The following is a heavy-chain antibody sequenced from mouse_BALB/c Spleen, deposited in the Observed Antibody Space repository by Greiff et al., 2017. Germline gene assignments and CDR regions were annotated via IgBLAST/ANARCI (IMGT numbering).Heavy chain of an antibody. CDR3: ARSYYYGSRYYYAMDY. V-gene: IGHV5-17*02. J-gene: IGHJ4*01. CDR2: ISSGSSTI. D-gene: IGHD1-1*01. CDR1: GFTFSSFG. Sequence: EVKLQESGGGLVQPGGSRKLSCAASGFTFSSFGMHWVRQAPEKGLEWVAYISSGSSTIYYADTVKGRFTISRDNPKNTLFLQMTSLRSEDTAMYYCARSYYYGSRYYYAMDYWGQGTSVTVSS.